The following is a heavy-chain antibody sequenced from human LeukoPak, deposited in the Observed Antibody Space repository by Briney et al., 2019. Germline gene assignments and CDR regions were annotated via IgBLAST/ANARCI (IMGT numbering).Heavy chain of an antibody. CDR2: IGSSGGGT. V-gene: IGHV3-23*01. CDR1: GFNFENYV. Sequence: GGSLRLSCAASGFNFENYVFNWVRQSSGKGLEWVSGIGSSGGGTYYADSVKGRFTISRDNSKNTLYLQMNSLRAEDTAVYYCAKDGYNYYYFDYWGQGTLVTVSS. J-gene: IGHJ4*02. CDR3: AKDGYNYYYFDY. D-gene: IGHD5-24*01.